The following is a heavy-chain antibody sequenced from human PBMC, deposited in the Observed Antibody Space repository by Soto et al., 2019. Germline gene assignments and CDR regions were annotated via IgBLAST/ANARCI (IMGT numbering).Heavy chain of an antibody. Sequence: QVQLVQSGAEVQKPGSSVKVSCKASGGTFSSYAISWVRQAPGQGLEWMGGIIPIFGTANYAQKFQGRVTITADESTSTAYMELSSLRSEDTAVYYCARDGGIGGYSSGWYEVDYWGQGTLVTVSS. J-gene: IGHJ4*02. V-gene: IGHV1-69*01. CDR1: GGTFSSYA. CDR2: IIPIFGTA. D-gene: IGHD6-19*01. CDR3: ARDGGIGGYSSGWYEVDY.